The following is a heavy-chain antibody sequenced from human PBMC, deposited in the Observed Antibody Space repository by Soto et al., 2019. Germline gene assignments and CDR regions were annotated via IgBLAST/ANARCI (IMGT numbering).Heavy chain of an antibody. J-gene: IGHJ4*02. D-gene: IGHD2-21*02. V-gene: IGHV3-23*01. Sequence: EVQLLESGGGLVQPGESLRLSCTAPEFSFSSYALGWVRLPPGKGLEWVSGITANGASAYNADSVKGRFTVSRDNSRNTLLLQMNSLRDEATAVYYCAKAKSTAWFFYDSWGQGTLVTVSS. CDR3: AKAKSTAWFFYDS. CDR1: EFSFSSYA. CDR2: ITANGASA.